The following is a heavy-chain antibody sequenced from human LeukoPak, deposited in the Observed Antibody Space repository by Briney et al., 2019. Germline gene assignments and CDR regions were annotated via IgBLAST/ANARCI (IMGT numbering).Heavy chain of an antibody. CDR1: GFSFRSHG. V-gene: IGHV3-23*01. J-gene: IGHJ5*02. CDR2: ISPRGDIT. Sequence: GGSLRLSCAASGFSFRSHGMNWVRQAPGKGLEWVSGISPRGDITYYTDSVRGRFTISRDNFKNTVSLQVNSLRAEDTAMYYCARDRIAHPFDPWGQGTLVTVSS. CDR3: ARDRIAHPFDP. D-gene: IGHD6-13*01.